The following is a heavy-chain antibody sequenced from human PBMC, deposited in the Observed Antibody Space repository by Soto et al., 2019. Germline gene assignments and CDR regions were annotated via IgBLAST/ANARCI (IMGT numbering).Heavy chain of an antibody. CDR2: IIPIFGTA. D-gene: IGHD2-2*01. J-gene: IGHJ6*02. CDR3: ARDPGMTRYCSSTSCYGYYYYGMDV. Sequence: QVQLVQSGAEVKKPGSSVKVSCKASGGTFSSYAISWVRQAPGQGLEWMGGIIPIFGTANYAQKFQGRVTITADKATSTAFMELSRLRSEDTAVYYCARDPGMTRYCSSTSCYGYYYYGMDVWGQGTTVTVSS. CDR1: GGTFSSYA. V-gene: IGHV1-69*06.